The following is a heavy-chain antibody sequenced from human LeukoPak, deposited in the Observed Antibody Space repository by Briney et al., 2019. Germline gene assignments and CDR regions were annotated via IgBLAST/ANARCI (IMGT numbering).Heavy chain of an antibody. D-gene: IGHD6-13*01. V-gene: IGHV1-69*05. J-gene: IGHJ4*02. CDR3: ARDKIAAGAGGYFDY. Sequence: GASVKVSCKASGYTFTGYYMHWVRQAPGQGLEWMGWINPIFGTANYAQKFQGRVTITTDESTSTAYMELSSLRSEDTAVYYCARDKIAAGAGGYFDYWGQGTLVTVSS. CDR2: INPIFGTA. CDR1: GYTFTGYY.